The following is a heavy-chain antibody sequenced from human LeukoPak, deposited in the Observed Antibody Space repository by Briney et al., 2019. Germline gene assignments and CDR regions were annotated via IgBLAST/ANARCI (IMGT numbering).Heavy chain of an antibody. J-gene: IGHJ5*02. CDR2: IYYTGST. V-gene: IGHV4-59*12. D-gene: IGHD2-2*02. CDR1: GGSINSDY. Sequence: SETLSLTCTVSGGSINSDYWSWIRQPPGKGLEWIGYIYYTGSTKYIPSLNSRVTMSIDTSKNQFSLKLSSVTAADTAVYYCARGYDIVVVPAAIREVNWFDPWGQGTLVTVSS. CDR3: ARGYDIVVVPAAIREVNWFDP.